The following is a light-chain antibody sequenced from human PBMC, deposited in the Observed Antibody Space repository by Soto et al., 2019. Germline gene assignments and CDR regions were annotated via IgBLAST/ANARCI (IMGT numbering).Light chain of an antibody. CDR2: AAS. J-gene: IGKJ1*01. Sequence: DIQMTQSPSSLSASVEDRVIITCRASQSISNHLNWYQQKPGKAPKLLIFAASSLQSGVPSRFSGSRSGPDFTLTISSLQPEDFATYYCQQYNTYWTFGPGTKVEIK. CDR3: QQYNTYWT. CDR1: QSISNH. V-gene: IGKV1-39*01.